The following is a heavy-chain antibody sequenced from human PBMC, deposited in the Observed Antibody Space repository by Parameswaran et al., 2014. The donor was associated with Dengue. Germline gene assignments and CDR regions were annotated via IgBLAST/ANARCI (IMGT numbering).Heavy chain of an antibody. Sequence: WIRQPPGKGLEWIGEINHSGSTNYNPSLKSRVTISVDTSKNQFSLKLSSVTAADTAVYYCARGRPRRLETTVVTPRRAPGRNWFDPWGQGTLVTVSS. CDR3: ARGRPRRLETTVVTPRRAPGRNWFDP. J-gene: IGHJ5*02. D-gene: IGHD4-23*01. V-gene: IGHV4-34*01. CDR2: INHSGST.